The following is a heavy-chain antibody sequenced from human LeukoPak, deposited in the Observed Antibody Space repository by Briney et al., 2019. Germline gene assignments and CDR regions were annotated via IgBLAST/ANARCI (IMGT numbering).Heavy chain of an antibody. CDR2: IYPGDSDT. V-gene: IGHV5-51*01. CDR3: ARPNDYGYYFDY. Sequence: GESLKNSCKGSGYSFATSWIGWVRQMPGKGLEWMGIIYPGDSDTRYSPSFQGQVTISVDKSISTAYLQWSSLKASDTAMYYCARPNDYGYYFDYWGQGTLVTVSS. J-gene: IGHJ4*02. CDR1: GYSFATSW. D-gene: IGHD4-17*01.